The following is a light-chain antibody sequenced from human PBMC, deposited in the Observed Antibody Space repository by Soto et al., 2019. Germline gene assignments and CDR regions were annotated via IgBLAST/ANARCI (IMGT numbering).Light chain of an antibody. CDR1: NSDVGGYNY. J-gene: IGLJ1*01. CDR3: GSYTSSSTLYV. Sequence: QSALTQPASVSGSPGQSITISCTGTNSDVGGYNYVSWYQQHPGKAPKLIIYEVSNRPSGVSNRFSGSKSGNTASLTISGLQAEDESDYYCGSYTSSSTLYVFGTGTKVTVL. V-gene: IGLV2-14*01. CDR2: EVS.